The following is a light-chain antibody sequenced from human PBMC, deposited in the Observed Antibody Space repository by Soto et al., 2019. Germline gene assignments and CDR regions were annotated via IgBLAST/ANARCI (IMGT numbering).Light chain of an antibody. CDR1: QSITTF. Sequence: DLQMTQSPSSLSASVGDRVTITCRASQSITTFLNWYQQKPGKAPKLLIYAASSLQSGVPSRFSGSGSGTDFTLTISSLQPEDFATYDCHQSFSTPHTFGQGTKLEIK. CDR2: AAS. V-gene: IGKV1-39*01. J-gene: IGKJ2*01. CDR3: HQSFSTPHT.